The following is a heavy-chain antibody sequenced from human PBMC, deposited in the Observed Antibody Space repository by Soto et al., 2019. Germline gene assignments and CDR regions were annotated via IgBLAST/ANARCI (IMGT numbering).Heavy chain of an antibody. Sequence: QVQLVQSGAEEKKPGASVKVSCKASGYTFTSYAMHWVRQAPGQRLEWMGWINAGNGNTKYSQKFQGRVTITRDTTASTAYRELSSRRSEDTAVVYCGGTSDYCGGDCYWDYWGQGTLVTVSS. V-gene: IGHV1-3*05. CDR1: GYTFTSYA. CDR2: INAGNGNT. CDR3: GGTSDYCGGDCYWDY. D-gene: IGHD2-21*02. J-gene: IGHJ4*02.